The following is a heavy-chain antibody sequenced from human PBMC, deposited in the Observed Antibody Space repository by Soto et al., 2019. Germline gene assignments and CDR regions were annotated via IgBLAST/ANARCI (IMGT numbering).Heavy chain of an antibody. J-gene: IGHJ4*02. Sequence: SETLSLTCAVYGGSFSGYYWSWIRQPPGKGLEWIGEINHSGSTNYNPSLKSRVTISVDTSKNQFSLKLSSVTAADTAVYYCARRQSSRGLRQGVPFDYWGQGTLVTVSS. CDR1: GGSFSGYY. D-gene: IGHD6-13*01. CDR3: ARRQSSRGLRQGVPFDY. V-gene: IGHV4-34*01. CDR2: INHSGST.